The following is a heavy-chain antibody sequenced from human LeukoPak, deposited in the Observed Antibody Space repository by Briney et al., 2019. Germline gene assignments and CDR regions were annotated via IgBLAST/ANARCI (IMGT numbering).Heavy chain of an antibody. Sequence: ASVKVSCKASGYTLTDYYMHWVRQAPGQGFEWMGRITPNNGGTNYAQKFQGRVTMTRDTSISTAYMELSRLRSDDTAVYYCAREIGGATSFDYWGQGALVTVSS. D-gene: IGHD1-26*01. CDR2: ITPNNGGT. J-gene: IGHJ4*02. CDR3: AREIGGATSFDY. CDR1: GYTLTDYY. V-gene: IGHV1-2*06.